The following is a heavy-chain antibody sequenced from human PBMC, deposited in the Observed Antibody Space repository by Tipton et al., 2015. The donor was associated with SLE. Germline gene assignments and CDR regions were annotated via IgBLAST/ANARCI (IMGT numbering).Heavy chain of an antibody. CDR1: GFTFSSYE. D-gene: IGHD1-1*01. CDR2: ISSSGSTI. V-gene: IGHV3-48*03. J-gene: IGHJ4*02. CDR3: ARGNATPWVSLDC. Sequence: SLRLSCAASGFTFSSYEMNWVRQAPGKGLEWVSYISSSGSTIYYADSVKGRFTISRDNAKNSLYLQMNSLRAEDTAVYYCARGNATPWVSLDCWRQKPLAPLSS.